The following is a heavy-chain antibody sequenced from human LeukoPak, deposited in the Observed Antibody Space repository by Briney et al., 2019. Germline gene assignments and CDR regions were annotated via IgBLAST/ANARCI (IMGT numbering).Heavy chain of an antibody. CDR1: GFTFSSYW. Sequence: GGSLRLSCAASGFTFSSYWMSWVRQAPGKGLEWVATIKQDGSEKYYVDSVKGRFTISRDNAKNSLYLQMNSLRAEDTAVYYCARGGDYCWGSHPSPYYYYMDFWGKGTTFTVSS. CDR3: ARGGDYCWGSHPSPYYYYMDF. D-gene: IGHD3-16*01. CDR2: IKQDGSEK. J-gene: IGHJ6*03. V-gene: IGHV3-7*01.